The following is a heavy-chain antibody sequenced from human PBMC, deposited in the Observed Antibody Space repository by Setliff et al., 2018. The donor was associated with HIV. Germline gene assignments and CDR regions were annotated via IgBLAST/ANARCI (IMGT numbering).Heavy chain of an antibody. D-gene: IGHD2-2*01. CDR2: INGDGSRT. J-gene: IGHJ4*02. Sequence: GESLKISCAASGFTFSDYWIHWVRQAPGKGLVWVSNINGDGSRTNYADSVKGRFTISRDNGKNKVYLQMNSLRAEDTAVYYCARAPYCSGTSCYGWVYWGQGTLVTVSS. CDR1: GFTFSDYW. CDR3: ARAPYCSGTSCYGWVY. V-gene: IGHV3-74*01.